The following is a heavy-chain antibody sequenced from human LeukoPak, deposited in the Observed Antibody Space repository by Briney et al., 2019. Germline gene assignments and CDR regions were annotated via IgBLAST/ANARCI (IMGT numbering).Heavy chain of an antibody. J-gene: IGHJ3*02. CDR3: ARGRLNYDILTGYNDAFDI. CDR1: GYTFTGYY. CDR2: INPNSGGT. Sequence: ASVKVSCKASGYTFTGYYTHWVRQAPGQGLEWMGWINPNSGGTNYAQKFQGRVTMTRDTSISTAYMELSRLRSDDTAVYYCARGRLNYDILTGYNDAFDIWGQGTMVTVSS. V-gene: IGHV1-2*02. D-gene: IGHD3-9*01.